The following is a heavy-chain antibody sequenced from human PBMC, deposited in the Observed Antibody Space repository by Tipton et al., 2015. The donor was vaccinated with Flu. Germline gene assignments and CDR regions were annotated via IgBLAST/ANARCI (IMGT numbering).Heavy chain of an antibody. Sequence: TLSLTCTVSGGSISSYYWSWIRQPPGKGLEWIGYIYYSGSTNYNPSLKSRVAISVDTSKNQFSLKLSSVTAADTVVYYCARGEGRVVVIAIFPLDWYFDLWGRGTLVTVSS. CDR3: ARGEGRVVVIAIFPLDWYFDL. D-gene: IGHD2-21*01. V-gene: IGHV4-59*01. CDR2: IYYSGST. CDR1: GGSISSYY. J-gene: IGHJ2*01.